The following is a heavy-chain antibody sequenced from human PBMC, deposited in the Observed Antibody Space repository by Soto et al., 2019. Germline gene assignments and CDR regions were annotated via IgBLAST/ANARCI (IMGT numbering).Heavy chain of an antibody. CDR3: ARDLMHTPNSAGPFDP. CDR1: GGSISSGGYY. Sequence: SETLSLTRTVSGGSISSGGYYWSWIRQHPGKGLEWIGYIYYSGSTYYNPSLKSRVTISVDTSKNQFSLKLSSVTAADTAVYYCARDLMHTPNSAGPFDPWGQGTLVTVSS. V-gene: IGHV4-31*03. J-gene: IGHJ5*02. D-gene: IGHD2-8*01. CDR2: IYYSGST.